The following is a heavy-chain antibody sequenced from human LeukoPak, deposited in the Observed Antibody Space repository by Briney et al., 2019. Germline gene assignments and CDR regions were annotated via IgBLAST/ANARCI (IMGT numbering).Heavy chain of an antibody. D-gene: IGHD3-22*01. Sequence: SETVSLTCTVSGYSMSSGYYWCWIRQPPGKGLERIGSIYHSGSTYYNPSLKSRVTISVDTSKNQFPLKLSSVTAADTAVYYCARYYYDSSGYYGGRAFDIWGQGTMVTVSS. CDR2: IYHSGST. J-gene: IGHJ3*02. V-gene: IGHV4-38-2*02. CDR1: GYSMSSGYY. CDR3: ARYYYDSSGYYGGRAFDI.